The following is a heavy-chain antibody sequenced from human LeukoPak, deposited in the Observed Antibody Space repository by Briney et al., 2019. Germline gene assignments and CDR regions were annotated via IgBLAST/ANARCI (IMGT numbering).Heavy chain of an antibody. CDR1: GYSISSGHY. V-gene: IGHV4-38-2*02. CDR2: MYHSGST. J-gene: IGHJ6*03. D-gene: IGHD4-17*01. Sequence: SETLSLTCTVSGYSISSGHYWGWIRQPPGKGLEWIGSMYHSGSTYYNPPLKSRVTISEDTSKNQFSLKLSSVTAADTAVYYCARGPHYGDGNYFFHMDVWGKGTTVTISS. CDR3: ARGPHYGDGNYFFHMDV.